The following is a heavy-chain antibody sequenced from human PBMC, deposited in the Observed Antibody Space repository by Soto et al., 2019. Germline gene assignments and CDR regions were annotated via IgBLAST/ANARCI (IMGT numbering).Heavy chain of an antibody. D-gene: IGHD3-10*01. CDR2: FKPILGRA. Sequence: SGKFSSHASGGTFPLYAISWAREAAGQVREWMERFKPILGRANDAPKFQRRVTIPADKSTTNDYLELSSLRSEDTAVYYCASTLGMVISYWGQGTLVTVSS. J-gene: IGHJ4*02. CDR3: ASTLGMVISY. V-gene: IGHV1-69*04. CDR1: GGTFPLYA.